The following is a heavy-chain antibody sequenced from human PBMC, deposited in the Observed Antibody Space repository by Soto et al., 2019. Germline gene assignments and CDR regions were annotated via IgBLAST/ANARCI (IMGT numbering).Heavy chain of an antibody. CDR3: ARFPRGYSYGHFDY. CDR2: IYYSGST. V-gene: IGHV4-59*01. D-gene: IGHD5-18*01. J-gene: IGHJ4*02. CDR1: GGSISSYY. Sequence: LTCTVSGGSISSYYWSWIRQPPGKGLEWIGYIYYSGSTNYNPSLKSRVTISVDTSKNQFSLKLSSVTAADTAVYYCARFPRGYSYGHFDYWGQGTLVTVSS.